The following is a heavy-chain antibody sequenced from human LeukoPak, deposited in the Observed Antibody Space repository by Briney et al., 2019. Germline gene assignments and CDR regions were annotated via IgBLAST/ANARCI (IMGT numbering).Heavy chain of an antibody. CDR3: ARDLANYDILTGSDY. J-gene: IGHJ4*02. D-gene: IGHD3-9*01. CDR2: ISSNGGSS. CDR1: GFTFSAYA. V-gene: IGHV3-64*04. Sequence: PGGSLRLSCSASGFTFSAYAMYWVRQAPGKGLEYVSGISSNGGSSFYADSVKGRFTISRDNSKNTLYLQINSLRAEDTAVYYCARDLANYDILTGSDYWGQGTLVTVSS.